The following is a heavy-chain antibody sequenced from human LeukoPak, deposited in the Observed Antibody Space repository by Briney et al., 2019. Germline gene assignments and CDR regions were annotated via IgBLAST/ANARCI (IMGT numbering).Heavy chain of an antibody. CDR3: ARGPNSNWSGLDF. J-gene: IGHJ4*02. CDR1: GFSFSGHW. V-gene: IGHV3-74*01. D-gene: IGHD6-6*01. Sequence: HPGGSLRLSCTASGFSFSGHWMHWARQLPGKGLVWVSRISPTGSTTSYADSVKGRFTVSRDNAKNTLYLQVNNLRAEDTAVYYCARGPNSNWSGLDFWGQETLLTVSS. CDR2: ISPTGSTT.